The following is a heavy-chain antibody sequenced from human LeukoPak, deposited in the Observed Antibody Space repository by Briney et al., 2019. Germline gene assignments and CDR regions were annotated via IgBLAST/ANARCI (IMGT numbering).Heavy chain of an antibody. CDR3: AKDGGLGAVAGTFDY. Sequence: PGGSLRLSCAASGFTFSSYAMNWVRQAPGKGLEWVSAISAGGGRTYYADSVKGRFTISRDSSKNTLYLQMNSLRAEDTAVYYCAKDGGLGAVAGTFDYWGQGTLVTVSS. V-gene: IGHV3-23*01. D-gene: IGHD6-19*01. CDR2: ISAGGGRT. CDR1: GFTFSSYA. J-gene: IGHJ4*02.